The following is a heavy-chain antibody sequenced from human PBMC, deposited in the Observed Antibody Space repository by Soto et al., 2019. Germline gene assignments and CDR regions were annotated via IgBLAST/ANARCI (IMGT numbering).Heavy chain of an antibody. J-gene: IGHJ4*02. CDR1: GGTFIGYG. CDR3: AKDKPGTTSFDY. V-gene: IGHV1-69*13. Sequence: ATVKVSWRASGGTFIGYGISTVLQAPGQGLEWMGGIIPIFGTANYAQKFQGRVTITADESTSTAYMELSSLRAEDTAVYYCAKDKPGTTSFDYWGRGTLVTVSS. CDR2: IIPIFGTA. D-gene: IGHD1-1*01.